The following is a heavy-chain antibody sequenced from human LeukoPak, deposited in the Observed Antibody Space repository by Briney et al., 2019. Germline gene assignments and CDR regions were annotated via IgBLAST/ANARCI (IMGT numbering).Heavy chain of an antibody. CDR2: ISPYNGNT. V-gene: IGHV1-18*01. D-gene: IGHD3-10*01. J-gene: IGHJ1*01. CDR1: GYMFTKYG. CDR3: SRGGSVPAQGDF. Sequence: ASVKVSCKASGYMFTKYGISWVRQAPGQGLEWMGWISPYNGNTKYDQKVQGRVILTQDISTSTAYMELKSLKSDDTAVYYCSRGGSVPAQGDFWGQGALVTVSS.